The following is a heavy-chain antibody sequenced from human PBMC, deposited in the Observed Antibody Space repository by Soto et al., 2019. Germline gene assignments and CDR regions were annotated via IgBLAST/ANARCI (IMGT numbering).Heavy chain of an antibody. J-gene: IGHJ6*04. CDR1: GFTVTSYY. D-gene: IGHD3-10*01. CDR3: ARDYYYGSGNYYRADYYHYGMDV. CDR2: IYTGGNT. V-gene: IGHV3-53*01. Sequence: LRLSCAASGFTVTSYYMSWVRQAPGKGLEWVSLIYTGGNTNYADSVKGRFTISRDNSKNTLYLQMNSLRAEDTAVYYCARDYYYGSGNYYRADYYHYGMDVWGKGTTVTVSS.